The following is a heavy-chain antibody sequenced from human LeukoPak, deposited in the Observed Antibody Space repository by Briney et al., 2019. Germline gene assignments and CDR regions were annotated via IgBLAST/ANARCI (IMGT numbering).Heavy chain of an antibody. Sequence: SGTLSLTCTVSGGSINNYYWNWLRQPPGKGLEWVGSIYYSGRINYNPSLRSRVTISVDTSKNQFSLKLISVTAADTAVYYCARDRGYSGYGGGYNWFDPWGQGTLVTVSS. J-gene: IGHJ5*02. CDR3: ARDRGYSGYGGGYNWFDP. CDR1: GGSINNYY. CDR2: IYYSGRI. V-gene: IGHV4-59*01. D-gene: IGHD5-12*01.